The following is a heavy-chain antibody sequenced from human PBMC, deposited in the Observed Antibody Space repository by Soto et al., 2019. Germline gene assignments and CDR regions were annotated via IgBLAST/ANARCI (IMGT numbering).Heavy chain of an antibody. CDR2: VYYRGRS. J-gene: IGHJ4*02. CDR3: VSQRTTVPTQAYFDC. CDR1: GGSVANSSYC. V-gene: IGHV4-39*01. Sequence: RSETLSLTCTVSGGSVANSSYCCAWIRQSPGKGLEWIGSVYYRGRSYSKSSVKSRVTISVDTSKNRFSLSLNSVTASDTAVYFCVSQRTTVPTQAYFDCWGPGALVTVSS. D-gene: IGHD4-17*01.